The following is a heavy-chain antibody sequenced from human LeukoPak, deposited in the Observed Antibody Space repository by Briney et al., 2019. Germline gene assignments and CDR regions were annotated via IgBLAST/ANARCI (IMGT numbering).Heavy chain of an antibody. J-gene: IGHJ2*01. Sequence: PSETLSLTCAVYGGSFSGYYWSWIRQPPGKGLEWIGEINHSGSTNYNPSLKSRVTISVDTSKNQFSLKLSSVTAADTAVYYCARGILNYYGSGSYRYFDLWGRGTLVTVSS. CDR2: INHSGST. CDR3: ARGILNYYGSGSYRYFDL. D-gene: IGHD3-10*01. V-gene: IGHV4-34*01. CDR1: GGSFSGYY.